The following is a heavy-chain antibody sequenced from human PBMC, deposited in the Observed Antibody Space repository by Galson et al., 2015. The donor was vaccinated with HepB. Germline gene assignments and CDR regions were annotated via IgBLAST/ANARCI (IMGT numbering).Heavy chain of an antibody. CDR2: ISAHSGNT. CDR3: ARDPFRSYLDS. D-gene: IGHD1-14*01. Sequence: SCKASGYTFTTYGISWVRQAPGQGLEWMGWISAHSGNTNYAQNLQGRVTLTTDTSTSTAYMELRSLTSDDTAVYYCARDPFRSYLDSWGQGTLVTVSS. CDR1: GYTFTTYG. J-gene: IGHJ4*02. V-gene: IGHV1-18*04.